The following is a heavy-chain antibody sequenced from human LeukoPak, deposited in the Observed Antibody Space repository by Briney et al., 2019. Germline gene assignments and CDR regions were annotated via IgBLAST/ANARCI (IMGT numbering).Heavy chain of an antibody. CDR2: IYPGDSDT. J-gene: IGHJ3*02. D-gene: IGHD3-10*01. V-gene: IGHV5-51*01. Sequence: GESLQISFQGSGYSFTSYWIGWVRPMPGKGLGWMGIIYPGDSDTRYSPSFQGQVTISADKSISTAYLQWSSLKASDTAMYYCARSIPPTGHYYGSGSYYNGAFDIWGQGTMVTVSS. CDR1: GYSFTSYW. CDR3: ARSIPPTGHYYGSGSYYNGAFDI.